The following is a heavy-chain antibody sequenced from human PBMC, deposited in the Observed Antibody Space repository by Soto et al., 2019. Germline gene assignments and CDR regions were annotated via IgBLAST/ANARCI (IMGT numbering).Heavy chain of an antibody. Sequence: SETLSLTCTVSGGSVSSGSYYWSWIRQPPGKGLEWIGYIYYSGSTNYNPSLKSRVTISVDTSKNQFSLKLSSVTAADTAVYYGAPTTHNGTIAWRHGTLITVS. J-gene: IGHJ5*01. CDR2: IYYSGST. CDR1: GGSVSSGSYY. V-gene: IGHV4-61*01. CDR3: APTTHNGTIA. D-gene: IGHD1-1*01.